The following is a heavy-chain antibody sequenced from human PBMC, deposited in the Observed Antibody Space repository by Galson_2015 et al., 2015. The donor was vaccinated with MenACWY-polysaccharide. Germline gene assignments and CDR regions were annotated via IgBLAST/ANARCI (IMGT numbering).Heavy chain of an antibody. J-gene: IGHJ6*02. CDR1: GGSISSSSYY. Sequence: TLSLTCTVSGGSISSSSYYWGWIRQPPGKGLEWIGSIYYSGSTYYNPSLMSRVTISADMSKNQFSLKLSSVTAADTAVYYCARYSKYGSSRYGMDVWGQGTTVTVSS. CDR2: IYYSGST. CDR3: ARYSKYGSSRYGMDV. V-gene: IGHV4-39*07. D-gene: IGHD4-17*01.